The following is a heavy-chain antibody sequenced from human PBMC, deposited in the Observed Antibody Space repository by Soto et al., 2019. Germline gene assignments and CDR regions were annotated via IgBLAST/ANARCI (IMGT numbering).Heavy chain of an antibody. CDR1: GLIVSRNY. CDR2: IDGGGYT. Sequence: PGGSLRLSCAASGLIVSRNYMYWVRQAPGKGLEWVSVIDGGGYTYYADSVKGRFTISRDNSKNTLHLQMNSLRAEDSAVYYCARGGGSAYVTPPISNWFDPCVQGTLVTVSS. V-gene: IGHV3-53*01. D-gene: IGHD3-22*01. CDR3: ARGGGSAYVTPPISNWFDP. J-gene: IGHJ5*02.